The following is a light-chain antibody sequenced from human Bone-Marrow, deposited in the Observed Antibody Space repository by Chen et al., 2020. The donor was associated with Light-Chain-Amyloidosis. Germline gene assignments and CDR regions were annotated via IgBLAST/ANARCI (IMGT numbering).Light chain of an antibody. CDR2: GDF. V-gene: IGLV2-23*01. CDR3: CAYTGSSTWV. Sequence: QSALTYPASVSGSPGKSITSSCPQSNSDVGNYNLVSWYQHHPGKAPKLIIYGDFKRPSGVSNRFSGSKSGNTSSLTISALQNEDEAHYHCCAYTGSSTWVFGGGTKLTVL. J-gene: IGLJ3*02. CDR1: NSDVGNYNL.